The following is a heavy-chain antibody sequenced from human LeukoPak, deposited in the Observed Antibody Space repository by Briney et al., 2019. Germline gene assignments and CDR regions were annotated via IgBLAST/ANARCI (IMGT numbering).Heavy chain of an antibody. V-gene: IGHV1-18*01. J-gene: IGHJ3*02. D-gene: IGHD5-24*01. CDR1: GYTFTSYG. CDR2: ISAYNGNT. Sequence: ASVKVSCKASGYTFTSYGISWVRQAPGQGLEWMGWISAYNGNTDYAQKLQGRVTMTTDTSTSTAYMELSSLRSEDTAVYYCARDLAGRWLQLDAFDIWGQGTMVTVSS. CDR3: ARDLAGRWLQLDAFDI.